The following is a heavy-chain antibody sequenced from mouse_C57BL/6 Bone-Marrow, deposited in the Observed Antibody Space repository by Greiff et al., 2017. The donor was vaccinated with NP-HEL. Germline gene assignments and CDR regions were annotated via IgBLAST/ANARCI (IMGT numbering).Heavy chain of an antibody. Sequence: EVMLVESGGGLVKPGGSLKLSCAASGFTFSSYAMSWVRPTPEKRLEWVATISDVGSYTSYPDNVKVRFTISRDNAKNNLYLQMNHLKSEDTAMYYCARDHGSSYESAMDYWGQGTSVTVSS. D-gene: IGHD1-1*01. J-gene: IGHJ4*01. CDR3: ARDHGSSYESAMDY. V-gene: IGHV5-4*03. CDR2: ISDVGSYT. CDR1: GFTFSSYA.